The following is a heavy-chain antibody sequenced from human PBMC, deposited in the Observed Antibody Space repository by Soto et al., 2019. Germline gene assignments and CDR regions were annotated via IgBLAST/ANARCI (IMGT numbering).Heavy chain of an antibody. J-gene: IGHJ4*02. D-gene: IGHD5-12*01. CDR1: GFTFSSYP. CDR3: ARGESGYDSLFDY. Sequence: EVQLVESGEGLVQPGGSLRLSCAASGFTFSSYPMHWVRQAPGKGLEYVSGISSNGVSTYYADSVKGRFTISRDNSKNTLYLQMGSLRAEDMAVYYCARGESGYDSLFDYWGQGTLVTVSS. V-gene: IGHV3-64*02. CDR2: ISSNGVST.